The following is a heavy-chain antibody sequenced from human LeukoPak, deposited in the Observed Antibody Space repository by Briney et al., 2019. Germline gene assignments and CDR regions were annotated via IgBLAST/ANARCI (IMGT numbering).Heavy chain of an antibody. V-gene: IGHV1-2*02. CDR2: INPNSGGT. D-gene: IGHD3-16*01. CDR1: GYTFTGYY. CDR3: ARGGGRLRNWFDP. Sequence: ASVKVSCKASGYTFTGYYMHWVRQAPGQGLEWMGWINPNSGGTNYAQKFQGRVTMTRDTSISTAYLQWSSLKASDTAMYYCARGGGRLRNWFDPWGQGTLVTVSS. J-gene: IGHJ5*02.